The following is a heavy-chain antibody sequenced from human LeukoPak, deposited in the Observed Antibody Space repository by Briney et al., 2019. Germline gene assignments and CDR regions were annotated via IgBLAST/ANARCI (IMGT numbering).Heavy chain of an antibody. CDR3: ARESPHRYYFDY. V-gene: IGHV4-59*11. J-gene: IGHJ4*02. CDR1: GGSISSHY. Sequence: SETLSLTCTVSGGSISSHYWSWIRQPPGKGLEWIGYIYYSGSTNYNPSLKSRVTISVDTSKNQLSLKLSSVTAADTAVYYCARESPHRYYFDYWGQGTLVTVSS. CDR2: IYYSGST.